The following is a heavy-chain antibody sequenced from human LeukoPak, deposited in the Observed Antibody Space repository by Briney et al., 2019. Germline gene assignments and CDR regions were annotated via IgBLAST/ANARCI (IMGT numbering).Heavy chain of an antibody. V-gene: IGHV3-33*01. CDR3: ARDIYFYGDYVIDY. Sequence: GGSLRLLCAASGFTFSNYAMHWVRQAPGKGLEWVAVIWYDGSNKYYADSVKGRFTISRDNSKNTLYLQMNSLRAEDTAVYYCARDIYFYGDYVIDYWGQGTLVTVSS. D-gene: IGHD4-17*01. CDR1: GFTFSNYA. CDR2: IWYDGSNK. J-gene: IGHJ4*02.